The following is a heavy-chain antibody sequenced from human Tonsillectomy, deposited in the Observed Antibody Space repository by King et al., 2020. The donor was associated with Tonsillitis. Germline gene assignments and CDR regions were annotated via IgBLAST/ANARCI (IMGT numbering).Heavy chain of an antibody. V-gene: IGHV4-59*01. CDR3: ARVGGYQLLSYFYYYMDV. CDR1: GGSISSYF. J-gene: IGHJ6*03. Sequence: QLQESGPGLVKPSETLSLTCTVSGGSISSYFWSWIRQPPGKGLEWIGYIYYSGSTSYNPSLKSRVTISLDTSKNQFSLRLSSVTAADTAVYYCARVGGYQLLSYFYYYMDVWGKGTTVTVSS. CDR2: IYYSGST. D-gene: IGHD2-2*01.